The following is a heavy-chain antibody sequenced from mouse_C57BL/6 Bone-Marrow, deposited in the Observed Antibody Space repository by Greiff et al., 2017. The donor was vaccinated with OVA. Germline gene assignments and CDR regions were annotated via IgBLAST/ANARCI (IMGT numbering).Heavy chain of an antibody. V-gene: IGHV5-4*01. D-gene: IGHD2-3*01. CDR3: ARDGDGYYGFAY. CDR1: GFTFSSYA. CDR2: ISDGGSYT. J-gene: IGHJ3*01. Sequence: EVQGVESGGGLVKPGGSLKLSCAASGFTFSSYAMSWVRQTPEKRLEWVATISDGGSYTYYPDNVKGRFTISRDNAKNNLYLQMSHLKSEDTAMYYCARDGDGYYGFAYWGQGTLVTVSA.